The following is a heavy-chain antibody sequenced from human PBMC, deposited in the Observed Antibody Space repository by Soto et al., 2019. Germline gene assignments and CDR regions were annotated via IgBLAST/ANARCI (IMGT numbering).Heavy chain of an antibody. Sequence: VGSLRLSCAGSGFTFSNYAMSWVRQAPGKGLAWVSAISGSGGSTYYADSVKGRFTISRDNSKNTLYLQMNSLRAEDTALYYCAKVPVGATGRFDYCGQGTLVTVSS. J-gene: IGHJ4*02. CDR1: GFTFSNYA. CDR2: ISGSGGST. V-gene: IGHV3-23*01. CDR3: AKVPVGATGRFDY. D-gene: IGHD1-26*01.